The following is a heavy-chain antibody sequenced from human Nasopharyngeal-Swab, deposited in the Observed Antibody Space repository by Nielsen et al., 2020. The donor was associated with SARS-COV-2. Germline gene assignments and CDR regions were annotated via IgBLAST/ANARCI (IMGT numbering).Heavy chain of an antibody. J-gene: IGHJ4*02. CDR1: GFTFGDYA. CDR2: IRSKAYGGTT. D-gene: IGHD3-9*01. V-gene: IGHV3-49*03. CDR3: TRGGIESYRYFDWLSTYYFDY. Sequence: LKISCTASGFTFGDYAMSWFRQAPGKGLEWVGFIRSKAYGGTTEYAASVKGRFTISRDDSKSIAYLQMNSLKTEDTAVYYCTRGGIESYRYFDWLSTYYFDYWGQGTLVTVSS.